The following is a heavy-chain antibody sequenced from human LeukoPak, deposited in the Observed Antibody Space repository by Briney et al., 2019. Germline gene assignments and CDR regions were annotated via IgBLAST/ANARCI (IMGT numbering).Heavy chain of an antibody. Sequence: GESLRLSCVASGLTFSGQWLNWVRQAPGQGLEWVANIKHDGREKYYVDSVKGRFTISRDNAKNTLYLQMNSLRVEDTAVYYCARGGRGIDPWGQGTLVTVSS. CDR2: IKHDGREK. CDR3: ARGGRGIDP. J-gene: IGHJ5*02. V-gene: IGHV3-7*01. D-gene: IGHD6-25*01. CDR1: GLTFSGQW.